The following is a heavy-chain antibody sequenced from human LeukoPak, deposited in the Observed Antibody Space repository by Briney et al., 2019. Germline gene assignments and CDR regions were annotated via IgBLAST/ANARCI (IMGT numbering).Heavy chain of an antibody. J-gene: IGHJ3*02. CDR1: GFTFSSYS. CDR2: ISSSSSYI. Sequence: GGSLRLSCAASGFTFSSYSMNWVRQAPGKGLEWVSSISSSSSYIYYADSVKGRFTISRGNAKNSLYLQMNSLRAEDTAVYYCARDRGIVGATFPFDIWGQGTMVTVSS. CDR3: ARDRGIVGATFPFDI. D-gene: IGHD1-26*01. V-gene: IGHV3-21*01.